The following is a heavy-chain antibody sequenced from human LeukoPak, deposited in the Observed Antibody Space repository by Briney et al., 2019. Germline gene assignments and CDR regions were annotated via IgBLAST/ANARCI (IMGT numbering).Heavy chain of an antibody. Sequence: GGSLRLSCAASGFTFNTSWMHWVRQAPGKGLVWVSRINSDGSRTNHADSVKGRFTISRDNAKNTLYLQMNSLRAEDTSMYYCARALGSPLDYWGQGNLVIVSS. CDR3: ARALGSPLDY. V-gene: IGHV3-74*01. J-gene: IGHJ4*02. CDR2: INSDGSRT. D-gene: IGHD1-26*01. CDR1: GFTFNTSW.